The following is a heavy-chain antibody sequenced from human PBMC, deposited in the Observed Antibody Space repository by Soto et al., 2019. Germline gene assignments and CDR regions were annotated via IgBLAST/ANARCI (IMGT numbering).Heavy chain of an antibody. J-gene: IGHJ4*02. CDR1: GGSISSGDYY. V-gene: IGHV4-31*03. Sequence: SETLSLTCTVSGGSISSGDYYWSWIRQHPGKGLEWIGYIYYSGSTYYNPSLKSRVTISVDTSKNQFSLKLSSVTAADTAVYYCAISCSGGSCSLNSFDYWGQGTLVTVSS. CDR2: IYYSGST. D-gene: IGHD2-15*01. CDR3: AISCSGGSCSLNSFDY.